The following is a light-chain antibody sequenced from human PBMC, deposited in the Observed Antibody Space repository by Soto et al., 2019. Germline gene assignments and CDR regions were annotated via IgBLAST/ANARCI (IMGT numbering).Light chain of an antibody. CDR2: DVT. CDR3: SSYTTSNTLL. J-gene: IGLJ2*01. CDR1: SSDVGYYDS. Sequence: QSALTQPASVSGSPGQSITISCTGTSSDVGYYDSVSWYQRHPGKAPKLIIYDVTFRPSGVSDRFFGSKSGNTASLTISGLQPEDEAHYYCSSYTTSNTLLFGGGTKLTVL. V-gene: IGLV2-14*03.